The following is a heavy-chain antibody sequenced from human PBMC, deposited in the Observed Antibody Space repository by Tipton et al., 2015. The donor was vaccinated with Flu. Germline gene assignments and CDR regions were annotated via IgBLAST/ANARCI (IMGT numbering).Heavy chain of an antibody. CDR3: ARAIAAAGGY. CDR2: IKQDGGEK. CDR1: GFTFSNYW. D-gene: IGHD6-13*01. V-gene: IGHV3-7*04. J-gene: IGHJ4*02. Sequence: AATGFTFSNYWMSWVRQAPGKGLEWVANIKQDGGEKYYVDAVKGRFTISRDNAKNSLYLQMNSLRAEDTAVYYCARAIAAAGGYWGQGTLVTVSS.